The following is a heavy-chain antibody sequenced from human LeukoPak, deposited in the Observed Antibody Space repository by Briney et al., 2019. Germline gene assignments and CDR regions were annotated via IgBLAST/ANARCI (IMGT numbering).Heavy chain of an antibody. D-gene: IGHD5-12*01. V-gene: IGHV4-61*02. Sequence: SETLSLTCTVSGGSITSGTYYWSWIRQPAGKGLEWIGRFYTSGSTNYNPSLKSRVTVSVDTSKNQFSLKLSSVTAADTAVYYCARGKSGYGWGQGTLVTVSS. J-gene: IGHJ4*02. CDR2: FYTSGST. CDR3: ARGKSGYG. CDR1: GGSITSGTYY.